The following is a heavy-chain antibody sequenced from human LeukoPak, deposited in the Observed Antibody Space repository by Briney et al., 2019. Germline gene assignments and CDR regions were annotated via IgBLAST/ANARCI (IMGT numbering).Heavy chain of an antibody. CDR2: IYTSGST. D-gene: IGHD3-10*01. CDR1: GGSISSGSYF. V-gene: IGHV4-61*02. J-gene: IGHJ4*02. CDR3: ARGLWFGSGRIGYYFDD. Sequence: SETLSLTCTVSGGSISSGSYFWSWIRQPAGKGLEWIGRIYTSGSTNYNPSLKSRVTIPVDTSKNQFSLKLSSVTAADTAVYYCARGLWFGSGRIGYYFDDWGQGTPVTASS.